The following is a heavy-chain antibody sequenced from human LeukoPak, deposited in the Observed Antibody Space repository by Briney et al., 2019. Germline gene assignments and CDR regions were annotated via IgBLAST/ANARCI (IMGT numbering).Heavy chain of an antibody. CDR1: GGSISSYY. Sequence: SETLSLTCTVSGGSISSYYWSWIRQPPGKGLEWIGYIYYSGSTNYNPSLKSRVTISVDTSKNQFSLKLSSATAADTAVYYCARVRIVVVPAALDAFDIWGQGTMVTVSS. CDR2: IYYSGST. V-gene: IGHV4-59*01. J-gene: IGHJ3*02. D-gene: IGHD2-2*01. CDR3: ARVRIVVVPAALDAFDI.